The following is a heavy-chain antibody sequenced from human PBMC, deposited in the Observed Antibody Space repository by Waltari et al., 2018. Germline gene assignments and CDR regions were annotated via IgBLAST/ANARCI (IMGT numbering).Heavy chain of an antibody. J-gene: IGHJ4*02. Sequence: QVQLVQSGAEVKKPGSSVKVSCKASGGIFSSYTMSWLRQAPGQGLEWMGRIIPILGIANYAQKFQGRVTITADKSTSTDYMELSSLRSEDTAVYYCARDYGGNPFGGVDYWGQGTLVTVSS. CDR2: IIPILGIA. CDR3: ARDYGGNPFGGVDY. CDR1: GGIFSSYT. V-gene: IGHV1-69*08. D-gene: IGHD2-15*01.